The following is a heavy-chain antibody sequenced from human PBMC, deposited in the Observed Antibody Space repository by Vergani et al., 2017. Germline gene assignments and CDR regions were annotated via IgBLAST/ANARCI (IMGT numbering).Heavy chain of an antibody. CDR2: ISYDRSNK. J-gene: IGHJ4*02. V-gene: IGHV3-30*04. CDR3: ASMAGIDY. Sequence: QVQLVESGGGVVQPGRSLRLSCAASGFTFSSYAMHWVRQAPGKGLEWVAVISYDRSNKYYADSVKGRFTISRDNSKNTLYLQMNSLRAEDTAVYYCASMAGIDYWGQGTLVTVSS. CDR1: GFTFSSYA. D-gene: IGHD6-19*01.